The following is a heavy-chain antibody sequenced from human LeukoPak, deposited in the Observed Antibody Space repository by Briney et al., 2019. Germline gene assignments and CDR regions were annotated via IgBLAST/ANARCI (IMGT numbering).Heavy chain of an antibody. J-gene: IGHJ4*02. CDR1: GGSISSSSYY. V-gene: IGHV4-39*07. CDR3: ARARLPNTVTTKYYFDY. D-gene: IGHD4-17*01. CDR2: IYYSGST. Sequence: SETLSLTCTVSGGSISSSSYYWGWIRQPPGKGLEWIGSIYYSGSTYYNPSLKSRVTISVDTSKNQFSLKLSSVTAADTAAYYCARARLPNTVTTKYYFDYWGQGTLVTVSS.